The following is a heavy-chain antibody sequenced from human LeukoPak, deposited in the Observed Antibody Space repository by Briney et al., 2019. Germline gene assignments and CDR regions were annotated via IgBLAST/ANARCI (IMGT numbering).Heavy chain of an antibody. V-gene: IGHV3-23*01. CDR3: AKENYGYAFDY. D-gene: IGHD4-17*01. Sequence: GGSLRLSCSASGFSFSSYTMTWVRQAPGKGPEWVSIISGGGDTTFYTDSVKGRFTISRDNSKNTLYLQMNSLRAEDTAVYYCAKENYGYAFDYWGQGTLVTVSS. CDR2: ISGGGDTT. J-gene: IGHJ4*02. CDR1: GFSFSSYT.